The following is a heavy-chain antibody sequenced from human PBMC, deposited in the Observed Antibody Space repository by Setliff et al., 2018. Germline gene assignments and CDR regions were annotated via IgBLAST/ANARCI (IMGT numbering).Heavy chain of an antibody. D-gene: IGHD6-13*01. CDR3: ARQQQLVIGSTAYYYYGMDV. CDR1: GGSISSSSYY. CDR2: IYYSGST. J-gene: IGHJ6*02. V-gene: IGHV4-39*06. Sequence: SETLSLPCTVSGGSISSSSYYWGWIRQPPGKGLEWIGIIYYSGSTYYNPSLKSRVTISVDTSKNQFPLKLSSVTAADTAVYYCARQQQLVIGSTAYYYYGMDVWGQGTTVTVSS.